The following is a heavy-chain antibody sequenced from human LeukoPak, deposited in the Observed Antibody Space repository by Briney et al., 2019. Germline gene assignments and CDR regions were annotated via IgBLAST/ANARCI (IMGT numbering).Heavy chain of an antibody. CDR3: AREGYDWNLTSYYYYYYMDV. J-gene: IGHJ6*03. D-gene: IGHD1-1*01. CDR2: ISSSGSTI. V-gene: IGHV3-11*01. CDR1: GFTFSDYY. Sequence: GGSLRLSCAASGFTFSDYYMSWIRQAPGKGLEWVSYISSSGSTIYYADSVKGRFTISRDNAKNSLYLQRNSLRAEDTAVYYCAREGYDWNLTSYYYYYYMDVWGKGTTVTVSS.